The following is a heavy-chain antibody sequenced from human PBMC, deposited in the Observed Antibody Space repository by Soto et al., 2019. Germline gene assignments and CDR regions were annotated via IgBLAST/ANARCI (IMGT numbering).Heavy chain of an antibody. Sequence: SETLFLTCGVYGGSLSGNFWSWIRQPPGKGLEWIGEINHRGSTKYNPSLKSRVTISVDTSKNQLSLKLTSVTAADTAMYYCAKMNGGDPGAFDIWGQGTMVTVSS. CDR3: AKMNGGDPGAFDI. D-gene: IGHD2-21*02. CDR2: INHRGST. V-gene: IGHV4-34*01. CDR1: GGSLSGNF. J-gene: IGHJ3*02.